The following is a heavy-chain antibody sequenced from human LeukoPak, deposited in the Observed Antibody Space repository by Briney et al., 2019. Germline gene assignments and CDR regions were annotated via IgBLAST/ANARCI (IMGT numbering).Heavy chain of an antibody. D-gene: IGHD2-15*01. V-gene: IGHV4-59*01. CDR3: ARDSDCSGGSCYFDY. J-gene: IGHJ4*02. Sequence: SETLSLTCTVSSGSLSSYYWRWIRQPPGKGLEWIGYIYYSGSTNYNPSLKSRVTISVDTSKNQFSLKLSSVTAADTAVYYCARDSDCSGGSCYFDYWGQGTLVTVSS. CDR2: IYYSGST. CDR1: SGSLSSYY.